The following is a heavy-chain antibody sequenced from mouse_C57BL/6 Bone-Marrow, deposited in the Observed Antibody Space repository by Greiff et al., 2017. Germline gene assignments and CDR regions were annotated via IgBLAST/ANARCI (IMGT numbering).Heavy chain of an antibody. CDR1: GFTFSSYA. Sequence: EVQRVESGGGLVKPGGSLKLSCAASGFTFSSYAMSWVRQTPEKRLEWVATISDGGSYTYYPDNVKGRFTISRDNAKNNLYLQMSHLKSEDTAMYYCAREGEITTVVATPYFDVWGTGTTVTVSS. CDR3: AREGEITTVVATPYFDV. CDR2: ISDGGSYT. J-gene: IGHJ1*03. D-gene: IGHD1-1*01. V-gene: IGHV5-4*01.